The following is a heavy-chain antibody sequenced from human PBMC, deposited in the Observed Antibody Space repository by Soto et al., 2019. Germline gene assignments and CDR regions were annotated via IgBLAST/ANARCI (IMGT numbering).Heavy chain of an antibody. CDR2: ISAYNGNT. CDR1: GYTFTSYG. CDR3: ARGGNRITIFGVVPDNWFDP. J-gene: IGHJ5*02. V-gene: IGHV1-18*01. Sequence: ASVKVSCKASGYTFTSYGISWVRQAPGQGLEWMGWISAYNGNTNYAQKLQGRVTITTDTSTSTAYMELRSLRSEDTAVYYCARGGNRITIFGVVPDNWFDPWGQGTLVTVSS. D-gene: IGHD3-3*01.